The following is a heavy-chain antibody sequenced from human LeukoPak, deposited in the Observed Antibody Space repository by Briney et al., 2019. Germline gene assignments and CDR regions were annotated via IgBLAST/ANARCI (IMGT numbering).Heavy chain of an antibody. V-gene: IGHV4-31*03. Sequence: SQTLSLTCTVSGGSISSGGYYWSWIRQHPGKGLEWIGYIYYSGSTYYNPSLKSRVTISVDTSKNQFSLTLSSVTAADTAVYYCARGRDYDFWSGYYHNWFDPWGQGTLVTVSS. CDR2: IYYSGST. CDR1: GGSISSGGYY. D-gene: IGHD3-3*01. J-gene: IGHJ5*02. CDR3: ARGRDYDFWSGYYHNWFDP.